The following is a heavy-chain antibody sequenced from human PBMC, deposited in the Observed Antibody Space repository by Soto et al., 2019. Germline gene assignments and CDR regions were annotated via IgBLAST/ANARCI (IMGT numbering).Heavy chain of an antibody. V-gene: IGHV4-39*01. CDR3: ARSYSGSYFDY. J-gene: IGHJ4*02. CDR1: GGSISSSSYY. D-gene: IGHD1-26*01. CDR2: IFYSGST. Sequence: QLQLQESGPGLVKPSETLFLTCTVSGGSISSSSYYWGWIRQPPGKGLEWIGNIFYSGSTYYNPSLKSRVTISVDTSKNQFSLKLSSVTAADTAVYYCARSYSGSYFDYWGQGTLVTVSS.